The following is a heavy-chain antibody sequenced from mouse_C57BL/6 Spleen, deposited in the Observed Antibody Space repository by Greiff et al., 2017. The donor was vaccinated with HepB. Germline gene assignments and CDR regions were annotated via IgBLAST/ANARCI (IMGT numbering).Heavy chain of an antibody. CDR1: GFSLTSYG. Sequence: QVQLKESGPGLVQPSQILSITCTVSGFSLTSYGVHWVRQSPGKGLEWLGVIWRGGSTDYNAAFMSRLSITKDNSKSQVFVKMNSLQADDTAIYYCAKSSYYGSSYWYFDVWGTGTTVTVSS. CDR3: AKSSYYGSSYWYFDV. V-gene: IGHV2-5*01. J-gene: IGHJ1*03. D-gene: IGHD1-1*01. CDR2: IWRGGST.